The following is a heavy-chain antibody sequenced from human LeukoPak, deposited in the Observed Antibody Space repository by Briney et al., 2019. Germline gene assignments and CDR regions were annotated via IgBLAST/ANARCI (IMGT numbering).Heavy chain of an antibody. J-gene: IGHJ2*01. Sequence: ASVKVSCKASGYTFTGYYMHWVRQAPGQGLEWMGWINPNSGGTNYAQKFQGRVTMTRDTSISTAYMELSRLRSDDTAVYYCARGGSGSYRSYWYFDLWGRGTLVTVSS. D-gene: IGHD1-26*01. CDR1: GYTFTGYY. CDR3: ARGGSGSYRSYWYFDL. V-gene: IGHV1-2*02. CDR2: INPNSGGT.